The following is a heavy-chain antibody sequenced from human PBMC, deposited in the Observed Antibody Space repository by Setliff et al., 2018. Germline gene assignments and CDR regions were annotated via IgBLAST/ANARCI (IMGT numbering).Heavy chain of an antibody. V-gene: IGHV3-15*07. CDR2: IKSKTDGGPI. D-gene: IGHD2-2*01. Sequence: PGGSLRLSCAVSGFTFSYAWMHWVRQAPGKGLEWVGRIKSKTDGGPIDYAAPVKDRFTISRDDSKATLYLYMDSLKTVDTAVYYCTTDRAGCYGTTCFEIWGHGTMVTVSS. CDR1: GFTFSYAW. CDR3: TTDRAGCYGTTCFEI. J-gene: IGHJ3*02.